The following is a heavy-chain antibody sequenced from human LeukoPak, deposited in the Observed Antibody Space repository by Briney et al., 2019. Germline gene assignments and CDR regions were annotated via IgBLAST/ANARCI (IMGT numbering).Heavy chain of an antibody. J-gene: IGHJ3*02. V-gene: IGHV3-53*01. CDR3: ARESYGCYDI. CDR2: IYSGGST. D-gene: IGHD2-8*01. CDR1: GFPFSGYG. Sequence: GRSLRLSCAASGFPFSGYGMNWVRQAPGKGLEWVSVIYSGGSTYYADSVKGRFTISRDNSKNTLYLQMNSLRAEDTAVYYCARESYGCYDIWGQGTMVTVSS.